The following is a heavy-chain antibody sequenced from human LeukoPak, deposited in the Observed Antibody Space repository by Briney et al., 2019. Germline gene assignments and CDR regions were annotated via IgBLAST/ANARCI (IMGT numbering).Heavy chain of an antibody. J-gene: IGHJ4*02. Sequence: SETLSLTCTVSGYSISSGYYWGWIRQPPGKGLEWIGSIYHSGSTYYNPSLKSRVTISVDTSKNQFSLKLSSVTAADTAVYYCARALIFGVVIAPFDYWGQGTLVTVSS. D-gene: IGHD3-3*01. CDR2: IYHSGST. V-gene: IGHV4-38-2*02. CDR3: ARALIFGVVIAPFDY. CDR1: GYSISSGYY.